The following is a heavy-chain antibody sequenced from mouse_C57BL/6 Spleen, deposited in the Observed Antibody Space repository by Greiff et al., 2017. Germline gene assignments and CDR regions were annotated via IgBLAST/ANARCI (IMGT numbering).Heavy chain of an antibody. J-gene: IGHJ2*01. V-gene: IGHV5-6*01. CDR1: GFTFSSYG. D-gene: IGHD1-1*01. CDR2: ISSGGSYT. CDR3: ARIPSYYYDY. Sequence: EVQLVESGGDLVKPGGSLKLSCAASGFTFSSYGMSWVRQTPDKRLAWVATISSGGSYTYYPDSVKGRFTISRDNAKNTLYLQMSSLKSEDTAMYYCARIPSYYYDYWGQGTTLTVSS.